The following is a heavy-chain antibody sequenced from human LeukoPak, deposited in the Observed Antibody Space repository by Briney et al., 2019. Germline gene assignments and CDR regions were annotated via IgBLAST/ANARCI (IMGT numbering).Heavy chain of an antibody. CDR1: GFTFSGSA. J-gene: IGHJ3*02. CDR3: TRPGPYSSGWYDYDAFDI. CDR2: IRSKANSYAT. D-gene: IGHD6-19*01. V-gene: IGHV3-73*01. Sequence: GGSLKLSCAASGFTFSGSAMHWVCQASGKGLEWVGRIRSKANSYATAYAASVKGRFTISRDDSKNTAYLQMNSLKTEDTAVYYCTRPGPYSSGWYDYDAFDIWGQGTMVTVSS.